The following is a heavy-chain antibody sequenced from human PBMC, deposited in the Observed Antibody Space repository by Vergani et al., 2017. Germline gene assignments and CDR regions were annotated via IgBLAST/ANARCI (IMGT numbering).Heavy chain of an antibody. D-gene: IGHD3-3*01. CDR1: GGSISSGDYY. CDR2: IYYSWST. J-gene: IGHJ6*03. CDR3: ARESYYDFWSGSISGVYYYYYMDV. Sequence: QVQLQESGPGLVKPSQTLSLTCTVSGGSISSGDYYWSWIRQPPGKGLEWIGYIYYSWSTYYNPSLKSRVTISGDTSKNQFSLKLSSVTAADTAVYYCARESYYDFWSGSISGVYYYYYMDVWGKGTTVTVSS. V-gene: IGHV4-30-4*08.